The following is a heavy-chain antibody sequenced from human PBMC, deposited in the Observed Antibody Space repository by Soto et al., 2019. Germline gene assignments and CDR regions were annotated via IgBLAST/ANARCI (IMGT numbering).Heavy chain of an antibody. J-gene: IGHJ4*02. CDR3: VRSGDNYNLLDY. Sequence: GGSLRLSCAASGFTFSDHYMSWIRQAPGKGLEWIGYSSNSGSFTRYADSVKGRFSISRDNAKNSLYLQINSLRGDDTATYFCVRSGDNYNLLDYWGQGTPVTVSS. CDR2: SSNSGSFT. D-gene: IGHD1-1*01. V-gene: IGHV3-11*06. CDR1: GFTFSDHY.